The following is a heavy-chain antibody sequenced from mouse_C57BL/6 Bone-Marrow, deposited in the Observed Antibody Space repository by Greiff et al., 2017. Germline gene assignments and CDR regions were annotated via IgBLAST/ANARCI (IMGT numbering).Heavy chain of an antibody. D-gene: IGHD2-4*01. CDR1: GYTFTSYW. Sequence: VQLQQPGTELVKPGASVKLSCKASGYTFTSYWMHWVKQRPGQGLEWIGNINPSNGGTNYNEKFKSKATLTVDKSSSTAYMQLSSLTSEDSAVYYCARGMIYYDYDGGYFDVWGTGTTVTVSS. J-gene: IGHJ1*03. CDR2: INPSNGGT. V-gene: IGHV1-53*01. CDR3: ARGMIYYDYDGGYFDV.